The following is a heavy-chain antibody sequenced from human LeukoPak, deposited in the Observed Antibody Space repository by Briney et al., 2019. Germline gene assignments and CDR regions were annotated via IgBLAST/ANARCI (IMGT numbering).Heavy chain of an antibody. Sequence: SEALSLTCTVSGGSISSGGYYWSWIRQPPGKGLEWIGEINHSGSTNYNPSLKSRVTISVDTSKNQFSLKLSSVTAADTAVYYCARGRGWAYYYYGMDVWGQGTTVTVSS. J-gene: IGHJ6*02. CDR1: GGSISSGGYY. CDR3: ARGRGWAYYYYGMDV. D-gene: IGHD1-26*01. V-gene: IGHV4-39*07. CDR2: INHSGST.